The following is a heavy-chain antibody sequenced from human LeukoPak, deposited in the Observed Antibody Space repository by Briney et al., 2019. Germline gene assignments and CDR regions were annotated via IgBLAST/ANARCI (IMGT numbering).Heavy chain of an antibody. Sequence: GGSLRLSCAASGFTFSSYWMSWVRQAPGKGLEWVANIKQDGSEKYYVDPVKGRFTISRDNAKNSLYLQMNSLRAEDTAVYYCARVWQGGNIVVVPAATRYYYYYMDVWGKGTTVTVSS. V-gene: IGHV3-7*01. J-gene: IGHJ6*03. CDR3: ARVWQGGNIVVVPAATRYYYYYMDV. CDR1: GFTFSSYW. CDR2: IKQDGSEK. D-gene: IGHD2-2*01.